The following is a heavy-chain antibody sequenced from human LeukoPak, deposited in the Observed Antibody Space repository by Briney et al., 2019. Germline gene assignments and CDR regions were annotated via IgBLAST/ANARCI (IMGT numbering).Heavy chain of an antibody. V-gene: IGHV3-21*01. J-gene: IGHJ4*02. CDR3: ARDIGEWFGERWAFDDY. CDR1: GFTFSTYS. Sequence: GGSLRLSCAASGFTFSTYSMNWVRQAPGKGLEWVSSISSSSSYIYYADSVKGRFTISRDDAKNSLYLQMNSLRVEDTAVYYCARDIGEWFGERWAFDDYWGQGTLVTVSS. D-gene: IGHD3-10*01. CDR2: ISSSSSYI.